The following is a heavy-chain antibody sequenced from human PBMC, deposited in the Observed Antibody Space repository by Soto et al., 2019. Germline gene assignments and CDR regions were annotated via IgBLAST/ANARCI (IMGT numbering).Heavy chain of an antibody. CDR2: IKSKTDDGTT. D-gene: IGHD4-4*01. V-gene: IGHV3-15*01. J-gene: IGHJ6*02. CDR3: TTIGSNYFYYYYDMDV. CDR1: GFTFTNAW. Sequence: GGSLRLSCAASGFTFTNAWMSWARQPPGKGLEWVGRIKSKTDDGTTDYAAPVKGRFTISRDDSKNTLYLQMNSLKTEDTAVYYCTTIGSNYFYYYYDMDVWGQGTTVTVSS.